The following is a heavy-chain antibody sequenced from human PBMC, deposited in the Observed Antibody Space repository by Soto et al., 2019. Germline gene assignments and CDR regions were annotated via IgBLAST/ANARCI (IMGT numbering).Heavy chain of an antibody. CDR2: INAGNGNT. CDR3: ARDQQFGESYYYMDV. V-gene: IGHV1-3*01. J-gene: IGHJ6*03. Sequence: ASVKVSCKASGYTFTSYAMHWVRQAPGQRLEWMGWINAGNGNTKYSQKFQGRVTITRDTSASTAYMELSSLRSEDTAVYYCARDQQFGESYYYMDVWGKGTTVTVSS. CDR1: GYTFTSYA. D-gene: IGHD3-10*01.